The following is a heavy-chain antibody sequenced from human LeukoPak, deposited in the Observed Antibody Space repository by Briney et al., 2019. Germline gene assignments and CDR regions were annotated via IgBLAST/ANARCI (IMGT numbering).Heavy chain of an antibody. CDR2: ISAYNGNT. J-gene: IGHJ4*02. V-gene: IGHV1-18*01. CDR3: ARDSLPYYDFWSGYSL. CDR1: GYTFTSYG. D-gene: IGHD3-3*01. Sequence: GASVKVSCKASGYTFTSYGISWVRQAPGLGLEWMGWISAYNGNTNYAQKLQGRVTMTTDTSTSTAYMELRSLRSDDTAVYYCARDSLPYYDFWSGYSLWGQGTLVTVSS.